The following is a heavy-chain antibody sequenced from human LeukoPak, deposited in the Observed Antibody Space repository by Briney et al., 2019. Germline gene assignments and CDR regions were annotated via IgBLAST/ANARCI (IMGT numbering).Heavy chain of an antibody. Sequence: SQTLSLTCTVSGGSISSGSYYWSWIRQPAGKELEWIRRIYTSGSTNYNPSLKSRVTISVDTSKNQFSLKLSSVTAADTAVYYCARADYYDSSGFDYWGQGTLVTVSS. CDR2: IYTSGST. J-gene: IGHJ4*02. V-gene: IGHV4-61*02. CDR3: ARADYYDSSGFDY. CDR1: GGSISSGSYY. D-gene: IGHD3-22*01.